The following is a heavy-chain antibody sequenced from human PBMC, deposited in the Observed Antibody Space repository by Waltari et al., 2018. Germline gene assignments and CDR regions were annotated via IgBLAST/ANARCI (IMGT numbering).Heavy chain of an antibody. CDR3: ANLASYYYDSSGPFDY. J-gene: IGHJ4*02. D-gene: IGHD3-22*01. CDR1: GGTFSSYA. Sequence: QVQLVQSGAEVKKPGSSVKVSCKASGGTFSSYAISWVRRAPGQGLEWMGGIIPIFGTANYAQKCQGRVTITTDESTSTAYMELSSLRSEDTAVYYCANLASYYYDSSGPFDYWGQGTLVTVSS. V-gene: IGHV1-69*05. CDR2: IIPIFGTA.